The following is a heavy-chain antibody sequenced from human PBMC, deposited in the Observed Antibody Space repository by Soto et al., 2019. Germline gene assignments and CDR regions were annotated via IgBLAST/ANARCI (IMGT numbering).Heavy chain of an antibody. V-gene: IGHV1-46*01. J-gene: IGHJ4*02. CDR1: GFSFTTSY. CDR2: INPSGDAT. CDR3: TRDWELGY. D-gene: IGHD3-10*01. Sequence: GASVKVSCKASGFSFTTSYMHWVRQAPGQGLEWMGVINPSGDATTYAQRFQGRVTMTKDTSASTVYMELSSLRSEDTAVYYCTRDWELGYWGQGTLVTVSS.